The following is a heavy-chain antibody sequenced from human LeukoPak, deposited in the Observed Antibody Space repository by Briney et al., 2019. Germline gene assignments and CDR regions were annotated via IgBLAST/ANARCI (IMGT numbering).Heavy chain of an antibody. CDR1: GFTFSGYS. J-gene: IGHJ4*02. Sequence: GGSLSLFCAASGFTFSGYSMHWVRQAPGKGLEWVSSISSSSSYRYYAHSVKGRFTISRDNAKNSLYLQMNSLRAEDTAVYYCAREWKTTVVTPGYFDYWGQGTLVTVSS. V-gene: IGHV3-21*01. CDR2: ISSSSSYR. D-gene: IGHD4-23*01. CDR3: AREWKTTVVTPGYFDY.